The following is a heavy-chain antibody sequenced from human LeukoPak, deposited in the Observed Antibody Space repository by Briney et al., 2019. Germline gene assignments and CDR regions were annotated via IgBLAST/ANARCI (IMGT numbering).Heavy chain of an antibody. D-gene: IGHD6-19*01. CDR1: GGSFSGYY. J-gene: IGHJ4*02. V-gene: IGHV4-34*01. CDR3: ARTVAGAYFDY. CDR2: INHGGST. Sequence: SETLSLACAVYGGSFSGYYWSWIRQPPGKGLEWIGEINHGGSTNYNPSLKSRVTISVDTSKNQFSLKLSSVTAADTAVYYCARTVAGAYFDYWGQGTLVTVSS.